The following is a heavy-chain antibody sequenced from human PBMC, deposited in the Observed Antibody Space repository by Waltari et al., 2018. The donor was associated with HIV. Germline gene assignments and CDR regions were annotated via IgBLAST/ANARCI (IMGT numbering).Heavy chain of an antibody. Sequence: EVQLVESGGGLVQPGGSLRLSCVGSGFTFSSYSMNWVSQAPGKGLEWVSYISTSRSSEYYADSVKGRFTISRDNAKNSLFLQMSSLRTEDTAVYYCARDYCSSSSCTVDYWGQGALVTVSS. CDR2: ISTSRSSE. J-gene: IGHJ4*02. D-gene: IGHD2-2*01. V-gene: IGHV3-48*01. CDR3: ARDYCSSSSCTVDY. CDR1: GFTFSSYS.